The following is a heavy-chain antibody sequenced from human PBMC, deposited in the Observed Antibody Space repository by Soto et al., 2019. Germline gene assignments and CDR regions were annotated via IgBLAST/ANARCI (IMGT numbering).Heavy chain of an antibody. D-gene: IGHD2-15*01. Sequence: PSETLSLTCTVSGGSISSGGYYWSWIRQHPGKGLEWIGYIYYSGSTYYNPSLKSRVTISVDTSKNQFSLKLSSVTAADTAVYYCASGTVGYCSGGSCYAGNWFDPWGQGTLVTVSS. J-gene: IGHJ5*02. CDR1: GGSISSGGYY. V-gene: IGHV4-31*03. CDR3: ASGTVGYCSGGSCYAGNWFDP. CDR2: IYYSGST.